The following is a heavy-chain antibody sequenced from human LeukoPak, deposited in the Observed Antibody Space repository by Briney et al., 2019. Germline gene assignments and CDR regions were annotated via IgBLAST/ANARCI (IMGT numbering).Heavy chain of an antibody. V-gene: IGHV3-21*01. Sequence: GGSLRLSRAASGFTFSSYRMNWVRQARGKVPGWVSSISSSSSYIYYADSVKGRFTISRDNDKNSLYLQMNSLRAEDRAVYYCARVGAAITPFDYWGQGTLVTVSS. D-gene: IGHD1-26*01. J-gene: IGHJ4*02. CDR1: GFTFSSYR. CDR2: ISSSSSYI. CDR3: ARVGAAITPFDY.